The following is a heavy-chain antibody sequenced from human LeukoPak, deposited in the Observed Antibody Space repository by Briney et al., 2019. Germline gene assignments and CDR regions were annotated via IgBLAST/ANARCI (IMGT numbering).Heavy chain of an antibody. Sequence: SETLSLTCTVSGGSISSSRHYWGWIRQPPGKGLEWIGSIYYSGSTYYNPSLESRATISVDTSKNHFSLKMSSVTAADTAVYYCARSSGTGTFSYWGQGTLVTVSS. CDR2: IYYSGST. CDR3: ARSSGTGTFSY. J-gene: IGHJ4*02. V-gene: IGHV4-39*02. D-gene: IGHD6-25*01. CDR1: GGSISSSRHY.